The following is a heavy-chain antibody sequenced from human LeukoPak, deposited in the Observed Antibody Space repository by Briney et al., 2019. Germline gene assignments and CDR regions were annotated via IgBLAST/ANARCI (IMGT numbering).Heavy chain of an antibody. Sequence: SETLSLTCTVSGYSISSGYYWGWIRQPPGKGLEWIGSIYHSGSTYYNPSLKSRVTISVDTSKNQFSLRLSSVTAADTAVYYCARGWAGYDYWGQGTLVTVSS. CDR1: GYSISSGYY. V-gene: IGHV4-38-2*02. CDR3: ARGWAGYDY. J-gene: IGHJ4*02. CDR2: IYHSGST. D-gene: IGHD5-12*01.